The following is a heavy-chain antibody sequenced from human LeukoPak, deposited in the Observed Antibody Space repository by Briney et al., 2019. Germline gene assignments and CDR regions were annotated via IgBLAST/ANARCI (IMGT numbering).Heavy chain of an antibody. CDR2: IYCSGST. CDR3: ARAGLWFGESPDVDY. CDR1: GGSISSYY. D-gene: IGHD3-10*01. V-gene: IGHV4-59*01. Sequence: SETLSLTCTVSGGSISSYYWSWIRQPPGKGLEWIGYIYCSGSTNYNPSLKSRVTIPVDTSKNQFSLKLSSVTAADTAVYYCARAGLWFGESPDVDYWGQGTLVTVSS. J-gene: IGHJ4*02.